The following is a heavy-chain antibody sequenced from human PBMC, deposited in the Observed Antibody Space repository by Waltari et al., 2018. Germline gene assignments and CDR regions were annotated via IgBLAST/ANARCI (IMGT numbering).Heavy chain of an antibody. V-gene: IGHV4-59*01. Sequence: QVQLQESGPGLVKPSETLSLTCTVSGGSISSYYWSWIRQPPGKGLEWIGYIYYSGSTNYNPSLKGRVTISVDTSKNQFSLKLSSVTAADTAVYYCARGSGQYYDFWSGYYSYYFDYWGQGTLVTVSS. CDR3: ARGSGQYYDFWSGYYSYYFDY. D-gene: IGHD3-3*01. J-gene: IGHJ4*02. CDR1: GGSISSYY. CDR2: IYYSGST.